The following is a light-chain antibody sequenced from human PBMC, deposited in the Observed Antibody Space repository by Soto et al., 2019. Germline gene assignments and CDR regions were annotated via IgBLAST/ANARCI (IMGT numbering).Light chain of an antibody. V-gene: IGLV2-14*03. CDR2: DVT. CDR3: CADRSNDTLL. CDR1: SSDVGGYDH. Sequence: QSVLTQPASVSGSPGQSITISCTGTSSDVGGYDHVSWYQQHPGKAPKLIIYDVTVRPSGISPRCSGSKSDNTASLSVSGLQHEDEYDYYCCADRSNDTLLFGGGTQLTVL. J-gene: IGLJ2*01.